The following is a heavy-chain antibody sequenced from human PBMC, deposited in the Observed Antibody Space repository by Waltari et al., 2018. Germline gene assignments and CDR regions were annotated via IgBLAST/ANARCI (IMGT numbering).Heavy chain of an antibody. CDR2: INQDGTEK. V-gene: IGHV3-7*04. J-gene: IGHJ6*02. Sequence: EVQLVESGGGLVQPGGSLILSCAVSGFMFSSHWWGWVRQAPGKGLEGVANINQDGTEKYYVGSVKGRFTNSRDNAKNSLYLQMNSLRAEDTAVYYCARVNWGSDKKSLDVWGQGTTVTVSS. D-gene: IGHD7-27*01. CDR3: ARVNWGSDKKSLDV. CDR1: GFMFSSHW.